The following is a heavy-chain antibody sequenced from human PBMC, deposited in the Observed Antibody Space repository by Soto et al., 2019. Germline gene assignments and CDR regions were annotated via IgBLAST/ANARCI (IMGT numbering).Heavy chain of an antibody. CDR2: ISAYNGNT. J-gene: IGHJ4*02. CDR1: GYTFTSYG. Sequence: GASVKVSCKASGYTFTSYGISWVRQAPGQGLEWMGWISAYNGNTNYAQKLQGRVTMTTDTSTSTAYMELRSLRSDDTSVYYCARELLRGGSSTTLDYWGQGTLVTVSS. D-gene: IGHD2-2*01. CDR3: ARELLRGGSSTTLDY. V-gene: IGHV1-18*01.